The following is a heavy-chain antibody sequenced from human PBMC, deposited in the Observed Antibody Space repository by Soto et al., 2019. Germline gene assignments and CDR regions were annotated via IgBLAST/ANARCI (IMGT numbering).Heavy chain of an antibody. D-gene: IGHD3-3*01. CDR1: GFTFSSYG. V-gene: IGHV3-33*01. CDR2: IWYDGSNK. J-gene: IGHJ6*01. CDR3: ARIGGPYDFWSGYPSRGYYGMDV. Sequence: QVQLVESGGGVVQPGRSLRLSCAASGFTFSSYGMHWVSQAPGKGLARVAGIWYDGSNKYYADSVKGRFTIYRDNSKTTLIVQMNSLRAEDMGVYYCARIGGPYDFWSGYPSRGYYGMDVWGQGTTVTVSS.